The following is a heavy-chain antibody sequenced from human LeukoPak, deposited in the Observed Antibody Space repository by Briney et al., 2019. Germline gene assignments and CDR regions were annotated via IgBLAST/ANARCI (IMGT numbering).Heavy chain of an antibody. CDR3: AKDRGRCSSTSCYAG. Sequence: AGGSLRLSCAASGFTFSSYAMSWVRQAPGKGREWVSAIIGSGGSTYYADSGKGRFTISRDNSKNTQYLQMNSLRAEDTAVYDCAKDRGRCSSTSCYAGWGQGTLVTVSS. V-gene: IGHV3-23*01. J-gene: IGHJ4*02. D-gene: IGHD2-2*01. CDR1: GFTFSSYA. CDR2: IIGSGGST.